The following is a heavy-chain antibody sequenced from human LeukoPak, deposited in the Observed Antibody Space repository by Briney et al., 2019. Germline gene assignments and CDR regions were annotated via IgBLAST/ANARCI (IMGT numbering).Heavy chain of an antibody. CDR2: TSGYNGNT. J-gene: IGHJ4*02. CDR1: GYTFTSYG. CDR3: ARGCSSTSCYLFDY. Sequence: ASVKVSCKASGYTFTSYGIGWVRQAPGQGLGWMGWTSGYNGNTNYAQKLQGRVTMTTDTSTTTAYMELRSLRSDDTAVYYCARGCSSTSCYLFDYWGQGTLVTVSS. D-gene: IGHD2-2*01. V-gene: IGHV1-18*01.